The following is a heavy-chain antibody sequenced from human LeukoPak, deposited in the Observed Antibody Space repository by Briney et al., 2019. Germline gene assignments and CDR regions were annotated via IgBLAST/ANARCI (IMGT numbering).Heavy chain of an antibody. V-gene: IGHV3-30-3*01. Sequence: GGSLRLSCAASGFTFSSFPMHWVRQAPGKGLEWVAVISYDGSNKYYADSVKGRFTISRDNSKNTLYLQMNSLRAEDTAVYYCARDRGHYFHYWGQGTLVTVPS. CDR1: GFTFSSFP. CDR2: ISYDGSNK. CDR3: ARDRGHYFHY. J-gene: IGHJ4*02.